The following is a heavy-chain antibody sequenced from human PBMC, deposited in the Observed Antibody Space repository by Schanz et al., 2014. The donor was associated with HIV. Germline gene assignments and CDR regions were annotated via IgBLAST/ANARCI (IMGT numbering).Heavy chain of an antibody. D-gene: IGHD6-6*01. J-gene: IGHJ6*02. V-gene: IGHV3-33*06. Sequence: QVQLVESGGGVVQPGRSLRLSCAASGFTFSTFGMHWVRQAPGKGLEWVAVIWYDGSYTSYADSVKGRFTISRDNSRKTLYLQMNSLRVEDTAVYYCANTEFPYSSSSDYYYGMDVWGQGTTVTVSS. CDR3: ANTEFPYSSSSDYYYGMDV. CDR2: IWYDGSYT. CDR1: GFTFSTFG.